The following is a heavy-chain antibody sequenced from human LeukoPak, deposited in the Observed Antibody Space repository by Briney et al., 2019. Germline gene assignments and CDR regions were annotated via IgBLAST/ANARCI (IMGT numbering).Heavy chain of an antibody. D-gene: IGHD6-13*01. CDR2: INHSGST. CDR3: AREVVYIAAAGTQIDNFDY. Sequence: SETLSLTCAVYGGSFSGYYWGWIRQPPGKGLEWIGEINHSGSTNYNPSLKSRVTISVDTSKNQFSLKLSSVTAADTAVYYCAREVVYIAAAGTQIDNFDYWGQGTLVTVSS. V-gene: IGHV4-34*01. CDR1: GGSFSGYY. J-gene: IGHJ4*02.